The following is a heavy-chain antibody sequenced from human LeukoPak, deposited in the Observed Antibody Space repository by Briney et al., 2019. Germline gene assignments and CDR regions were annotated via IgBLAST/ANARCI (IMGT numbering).Heavy chain of an antibody. Sequence: GESLKISCAASGFTFSSYAMTWVRQAPGKGLEWVSGISGSGGSTFYADSVKGRFTISRDNYENTLYLQMNSLRADDTAVYYCAKDASSWFEYFPHWGQGTLVSVSS. CDR2: ISGSGGST. CDR3: AKDASSWFEYFPH. J-gene: IGHJ1*01. CDR1: GFTFSSYA. D-gene: IGHD2-2*01. V-gene: IGHV3-23*01.